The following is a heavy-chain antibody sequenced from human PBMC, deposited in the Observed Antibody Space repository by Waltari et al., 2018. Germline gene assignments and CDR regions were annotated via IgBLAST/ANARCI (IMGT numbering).Heavy chain of an antibody. Sequence: HLQLQESGPGLVKPSETLSLTCTVSDGHISSSSSYWGWIRQPPGKGLEWIGIIYYSGSTYYNPSLKSRVTISVDTSKNQFSLKLSSVTAADTAVYYCARRIDSSSSLDYWGQGTLVTVSS. D-gene: IGHD6-6*01. CDR3: ARRIDSSSSLDY. CDR2: IYYSGST. CDR1: DGHISSSSSY. J-gene: IGHJ4*02. V-gene: IGHV4-39*01.